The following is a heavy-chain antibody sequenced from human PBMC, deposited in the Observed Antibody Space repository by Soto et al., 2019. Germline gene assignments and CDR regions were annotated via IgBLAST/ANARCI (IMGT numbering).Heavy chain of an antibody. D-gene: IGHD3-3*01. CDR2: ISYSSSYM. CDR1: GFSFSSYT. V-gene: IGHV3-21*01. Sequence: PGGSLRLSCAASGFSFSSYTMNWVRQAPGKGLEWVSSISYSSSYMYYADSVMGRFTISRDNAKNSLYLQMNSLRADDTSIYYCTKGPPTILGYMEVWGKGTTVTVSS. CDR3: TKGPPTILGYMEV. J-gene: IGHJ6*03.